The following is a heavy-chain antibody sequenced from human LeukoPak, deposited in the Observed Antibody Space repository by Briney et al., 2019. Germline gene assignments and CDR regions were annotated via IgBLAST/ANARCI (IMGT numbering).Heavy chain of an antibody. D-gene: IGHD6-19*01. CDR2: ITTSSSYT. CDR1: GFSISDYY. CDR3: ATASSGWYY. J-gene: IGHJ4*02. Sequence: GGSLRLSCAASGFSISDYYMSWIRPAPGKGLEWVSYITTSSSYTNYADSVKGRFTISRDNAKNSLYLQMNSLRAEDTAVYYCATASSGWYYWGQGTLVTVSS. V-gene: IGHV3-11*03.